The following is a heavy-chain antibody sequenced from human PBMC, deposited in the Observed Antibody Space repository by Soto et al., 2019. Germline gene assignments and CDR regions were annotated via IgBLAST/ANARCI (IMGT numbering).Heavy chain of an antibody. CDR2: ISWNSGSI. CDR1: GFTFDDYA. J-gene: IGHJ3*02. V-gene: IGHV3-9*01. CDR3: AKDMTLGGVIALGAFDI. Sequence: GGSLRLSCAASGFTFDDYAMHWVRQAPGKGLEWVSGISWNSGSIGYADSVKGRFTISRDNAKNSLYLQMNSLRAEDTALYYCAKDMTLGGVIALGAFDIWGQGTIVTVSS. D-gene: IGHD3-16*02.